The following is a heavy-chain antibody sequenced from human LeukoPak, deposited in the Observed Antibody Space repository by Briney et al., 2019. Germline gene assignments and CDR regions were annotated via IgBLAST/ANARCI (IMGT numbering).Heavy chain of an antibody. D-gene: IGHD3-10*01. CDR1: GFTSSA. V-gene: IGHV3-30*04. CDR2: ISFDGAYR. CDR3: AKDQQGGAGSGRFDY. J-gene: IGHJ4*02. Sequence: PGGPLRLSCAASGFTSSAIHWVRQSPGKGLEWLAIISFDGAYRYYADSVKGRFTISRDISKNTFYLQMSSLTADDAALYYCAKDQQGGAGSGRFDYWGQGTLVTVSS.